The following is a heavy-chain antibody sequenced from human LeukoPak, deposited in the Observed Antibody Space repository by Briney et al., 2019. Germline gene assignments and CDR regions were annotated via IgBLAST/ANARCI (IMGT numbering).Heavy chain of an antibody. CDR2: IGGSGGST. CDR3: ARELFLDY. V-gene: IGHV3-23*01. CDR1: GFSSSNYA. D-gene: IGHD2/OR15-2a*01. Sequence: SGGSLRLSCAASGFSSSNYAMSWVRQAPGKGLEWVSGIGGSGGSTFYADSVKGRFTISRDNSKNTLYLQMNRLRAEETAVYYCARELFLDYWGQGTLVTVSS. J-gene: IGHJ4*02.